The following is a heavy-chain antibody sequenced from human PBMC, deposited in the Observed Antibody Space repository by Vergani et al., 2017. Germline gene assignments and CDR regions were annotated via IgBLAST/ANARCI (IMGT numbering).Heavy chain of an antibody. J-gene: IGHJ3*02. CDR3: ARAGGDAFDI. Sequence: EVQLVQSGAEVKKPGASLKISCTGSGYIFTSYWIGWVRQMPGKGLEWMGILYAGDSDTGYSPSFQGKVTISADKSSSTAYLQWSSLKASDPAMYYCARAGGDAFDIWGQGTMVTVSS. D-gene: IGHD4-23*01. CDR2: LYAGDSDT. V-gene: IGHV5-51*03. CDR1: GYIFTSYW.